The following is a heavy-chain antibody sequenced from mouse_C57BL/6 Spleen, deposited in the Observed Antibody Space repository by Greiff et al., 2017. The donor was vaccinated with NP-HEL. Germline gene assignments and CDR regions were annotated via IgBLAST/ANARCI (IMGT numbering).Heavy chain of an antibody. D-gene: IGHD1-1*01. CDR3: ARFLYYYGSSDYYAMDY. Sequence: EVKLEESGPGLAKPSQTLSLTCSVTGYSITSDYWNWIRKFPGNKLEYMGYISYSGSTYYNPSLKSRISITRDTSKNQYYLQLNSVTTEDTATYYCARFLYYYGSSDYYAMDYWGQGTSVTVSS. CDR2: ISYSGST. CDR1: GYSITSDY. V-gene: IGHV3-8*01. J-gene: IGHJ4*01.